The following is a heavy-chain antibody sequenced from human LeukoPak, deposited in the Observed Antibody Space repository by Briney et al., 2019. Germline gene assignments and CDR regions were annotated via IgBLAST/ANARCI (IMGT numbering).Heavy chain of an antibody. CDR2: IYYSGST. V-gene: IGHV4-59*01. Sequence: KSSETLSLTCTVSGGSISSYYWSWIRQPPGKGLEWIGYIYYSGSTNYNPSLKSRVTISVDTSKNQFSLKLSSVTAADTAVYYCAREGEPGIAVAGTYFDYWGQGTLVTVSS. D-gene: IGHD6-19*01. J-gene: IGHJ4*02. CDR1: GGSISSYY. CDR3: AREGEPGIAVAGTYFDY.